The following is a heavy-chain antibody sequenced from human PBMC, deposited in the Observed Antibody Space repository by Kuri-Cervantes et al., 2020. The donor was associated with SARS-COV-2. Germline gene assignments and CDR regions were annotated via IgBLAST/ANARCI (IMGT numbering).Heavy chain of an antibody. Sequence: SETLSLTGTVSGGSISSYYWSWIRQPPGKGLEWIGYIYYSGSTNYNPALKSRVTISVDTSKNQFSLKLSSVTAAETAVYYCARDSYSSSWSKYDYWGQGTLVTVSS. CDR1: GGSISSYY. D-gene: IGHD6-13*01. V-gene: IGHV4-59*01. CDR2: IYYSGST. CDR3: ARDSYSSSWSKYDY. J-gene: IGHJ4*02.